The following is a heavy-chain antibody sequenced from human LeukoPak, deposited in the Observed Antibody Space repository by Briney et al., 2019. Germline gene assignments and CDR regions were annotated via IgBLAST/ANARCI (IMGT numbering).Heavy chain of an antibody. Sequence: GGSLRLSCAASGFTFSSYGMHWVRQAPGKGLEWVAFIRYDGSNKYYADSVKGRFTISRDNSKNTLYLQMNSLRAEDTAVYYCEVVVVAATVYWGQGTLVTVSS. D-gene: IGHD2-15*01. J-gene: IGHJ4*02. V-gene: IGHV3-30*02. CDR2: IRYDGSNK. CDR3: EVVVVAATVY. CDR1: GFTFSSYG.